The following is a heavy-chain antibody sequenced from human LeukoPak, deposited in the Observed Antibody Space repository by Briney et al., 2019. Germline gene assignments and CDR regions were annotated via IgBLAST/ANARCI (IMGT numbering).Heavy chain of an antibody. V-gene: IGHV1-2*02. J-gene: IGHJ4*02. D-gene: IGHD3-10*01. CDR3: ARDGPPQMVDLDY. CDR1: GYTFSGTGWY. Sequence: GDSVKVSCKASGYTFSGTGWYLYWLRQAPGQGLECMGWIHPNNGDTAYAQKFEGRVAMTRDTSISTAYMELRRLRPDDTAVYFCARDGPPQMVDLDYWGQGTLVTVSS. CDR2: IHPNNGDT.